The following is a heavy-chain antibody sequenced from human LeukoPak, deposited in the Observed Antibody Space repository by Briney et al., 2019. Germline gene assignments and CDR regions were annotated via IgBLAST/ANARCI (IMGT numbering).Heavy chain of an antibody. V-gene: IGHV3-48*01. CDR2: ISSSSSTI. CDR3: ARDVWSGYYTWGLFDY. J-gene: IGHJ4*02. CDR1: GFTFSSYS. D-gene: IGHD3-3*01. Sequence: QPGGSLRLSCAASGFTFSSYSMNWVRQAPGKGLEWVSYISSSSSTIYHADSVKCRYTISRDNGKNSLYLQMNSRRAEDTAVYYCARDVWSGYYTWGLFDYWGQGTLVTVSS.